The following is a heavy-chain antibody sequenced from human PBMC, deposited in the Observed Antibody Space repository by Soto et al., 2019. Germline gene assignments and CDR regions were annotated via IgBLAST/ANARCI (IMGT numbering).Heavy chain of an antibody. CDR2: ISSSSSYT. V-gene: IGHV3-11*06. D-gene: IGHD6-19*01. Sequence: PGGSLRLSCAASGFTFSDYYMSWIRQAPGKGLEWVSYISSSSSYTNYADSVKGRFTISRDNAKNSLYLQMNSLRAEDTAVYYCARASIAVAGTIDYWGQGTLVTVSS. CDR3: ARASIAVAGTIDY. CDR1: GFTFSDYY. J-gene: IGHJ4*02.